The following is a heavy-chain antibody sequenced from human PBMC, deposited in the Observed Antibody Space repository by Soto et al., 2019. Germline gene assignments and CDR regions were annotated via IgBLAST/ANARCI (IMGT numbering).Heavy chain of an antibody. D-gene: IGHD1-1*01. V-gene: IGHV3-30*18. CDR1: GFTFSSYG. Sequence: QVQLVESGGGVVQPGRSLRLSCAASGFTFSSYGMHWVRQAPGKGLVWVAIISYDEINKYYADSVKGRFTISRDNSKNTLYLQMNSLRAEDTAVYYCAKSVYNWNDGCFDYGGQGTLVTVSS. CDR2: ISYDEINK. CDR3: AKSVYNWNDGCFDY. J-gene: IGHJ4*02.